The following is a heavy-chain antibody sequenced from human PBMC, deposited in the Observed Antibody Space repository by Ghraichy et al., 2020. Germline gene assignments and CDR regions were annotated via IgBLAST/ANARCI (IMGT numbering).Heavy chain of an antibody. V-gene: IGHV3-7*01. D-gene: IGHD6-13*01. Sequence: GGSLRLSCAASGFTFSSYWMSWVRQAPGKGLEWVANIKQDGSEKYYVDSVKGRFTISRDNAKNSLYLQMNSLRAEDTAVYYCATAIAAVYFQHWGQGTLVTVSS. J-gene: IGHJ1*01. CDR2: IKQDGSEK. CDR1: GFTFSSYW. CDR3: ATAIAAVYFQH.